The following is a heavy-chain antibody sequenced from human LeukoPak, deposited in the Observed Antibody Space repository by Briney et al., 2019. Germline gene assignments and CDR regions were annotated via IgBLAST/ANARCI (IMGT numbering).Heavy chain of an antibody. CDR1: GGTFSSYA. J-gene: IGHJ6*03. Sequence: SVKVSCKASGGTFSSYAISWVRQAPGQGLEWMGGIIPIFGTANYAQKFQGRVTITTDESTSTAYMELSSLRSEDTAVYYCARADRTPSPYDYYYYMDVWGKGTTVTVSS. CDR3: ARADRTPSPYDYYYYMDV. D-gene: IGHD2-2*01. V-gene: IGHV1-69*05. CDR2: IIPIFGTA.